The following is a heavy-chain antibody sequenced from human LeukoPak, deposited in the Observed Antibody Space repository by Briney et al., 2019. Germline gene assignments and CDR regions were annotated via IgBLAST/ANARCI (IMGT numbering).Heavy chain of an antibody. CDR2: IFYSGST. J-gene: IGHJ3*02. Sequence: SETLSLTCTVSSGSISTSNYYWGWVRQPPGKALEWIGNIFYSGSTYYNPSLKSRVTISVDTSKNQFSLKLSSVTAADTAVYYCARGYCSGGSCYSPADDAFDIWGQGTMVTVSS. CDR3: ARGYCSGGSCYSPADDAFDI. D-gene: IGHD2-15*01. CDR1: SGSISTSNYY. V-gene: IGHV4-39*07.